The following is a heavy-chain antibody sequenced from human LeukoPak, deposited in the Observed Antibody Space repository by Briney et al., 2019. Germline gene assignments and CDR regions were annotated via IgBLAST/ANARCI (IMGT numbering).Heavy chain of an antibody. J-gene: IGHJ4*02. CDR3: TRHGGLTGTPFDY. CDR1: GFTFSGSA. CDR2: IRSKANSYAT. Sequence: GGSLKLSCAASGFTFSGSAMHWVRQASGKGLEWVGRIRSKANSYATAYAASVEGRFTISRDDSKNTAYLQMNSLKTEDTAVYYCTRHGGLTGTPFDYWGQGTLVTVSS. V-gene: IGHV3-73*01. D-gene: IGHD1-14*01.